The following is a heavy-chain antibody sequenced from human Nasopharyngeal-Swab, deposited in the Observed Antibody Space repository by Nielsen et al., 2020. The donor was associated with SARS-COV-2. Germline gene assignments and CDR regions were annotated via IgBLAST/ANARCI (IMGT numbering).Heavy chain of an antibody. D-gene: IGHD4-17*01. CDR1: GFTFSSFA. V-gene: IGHV3-23*01. CDR3: AKDPNGDYFGAFDS. Sequence: GESLKISCAASGFTFSSFAMSWVRQAPGKGLEWVSIISGSGDTTYYADSVKDRFTISRDNSKNTLYLQTNSLRVEDTAVYYCAKDPNGDYFGAFDSWGLGTMVIVSP. J-gene: IGHJ3*01. CDR2: ISGSGDTT.